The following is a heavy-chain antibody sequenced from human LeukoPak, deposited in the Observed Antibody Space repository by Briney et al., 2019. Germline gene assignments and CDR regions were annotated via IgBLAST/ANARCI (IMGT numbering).Heavy chain of an antibody. J-gene: IGHJ6*03. D-gene: IGHD6-13*01. CDR1: GGSISSYY. CDR3: ARERSSSWSDYYYYMDV. V-gene: IGHV4-59*01. Sequence: SETLSLTCTVSGGSISSYYWSWIRQPPGKGLEWIGYIYYSGSTNYNPSLKSRVTISVDTSKNQFSLKLSSVTAADTAVYYCARERSSSWSDYYYYMDVWGKGTTVTVSS. CDR2: IYYSGST.